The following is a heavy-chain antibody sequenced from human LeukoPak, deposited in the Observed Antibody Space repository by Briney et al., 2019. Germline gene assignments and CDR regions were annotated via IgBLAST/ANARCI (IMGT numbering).Heavy chain of an antibody. J-gene: IGHJ4*02. CDR3: ARARRGYSYGYPLYFDY. CDR2: IILNSGGT. Sequence: ASMKVSCKASGYTFTGYYMHWVRQAPGQGLEWMGGIILNSGGTNYAQKFQGRVTMTRDTSISTAYMELSRLRSDDTAVYYCARARRGYSYGYPLYFDYWGQGTLVTVSS. D-gene: IGHD5-18*01. V-gene: IGHV1-2*02. CDR1: GYTFTGYY.